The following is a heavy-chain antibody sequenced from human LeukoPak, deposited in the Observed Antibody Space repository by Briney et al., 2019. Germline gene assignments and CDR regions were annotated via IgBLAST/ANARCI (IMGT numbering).Heavy chain of an antibody. V-gene: IGHV3-48*04. CDR2: ISSSSSTI. J-gene: IGHJ4*02. CDR1: GFTFSSYS. D-gene: IGHD3-9*01. Sequence: GGSLRLSCAASGFTFSSYSMNWVRQAPGKGLEWVSCISSSSSTIYYADSVKGRFTISRDNAKNSLYLQMNSLRVEDTAVYYCARERPRLGLWGQGTLVTVSS. CDR3: ARERPRLGL.